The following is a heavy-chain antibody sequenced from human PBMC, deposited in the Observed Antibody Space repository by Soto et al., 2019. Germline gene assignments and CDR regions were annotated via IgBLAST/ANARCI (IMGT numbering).Heavy chain of an antibody. CDR3: ITGSVEGV. V-gene: IGHV3-15*07. J-gene: IGHJ6*02. D-gene: IGHD2-15*01. CDR1: GLTISNAW. Sequence: EVQLVESGGGFIYPGGSLRLSCAASGLTISNAWMNWVRQAPGKGLEWVGRIKTNTEGGTTDYAAAVKGRFTVSRDDSKNTLYLQMNSLKTEDTAGYYCITGSVEGVWGQGTTVTVSS. CDR2: IKTNTEGGTT.